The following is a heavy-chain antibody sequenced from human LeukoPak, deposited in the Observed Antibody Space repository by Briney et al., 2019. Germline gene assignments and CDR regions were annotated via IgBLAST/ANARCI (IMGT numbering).Heavy chain of an antibody. V-gene: IGHV4-59*01. J-gene: IGHJ6*02. Sequence: PSETLSLTCTVSGGSISSYYWSWIRQPPGKGLEWIGYIYYSGSTNYNPSLKSRVTISVDTSKNQFSLKLSSVTAADTAVYYCARAYSYGYFANYYYYYGMDVWGQGTTVTVSS. CDR1: GGSISSYY. CDR3: ARAYSYGYFANYYYYYGMDV. D-gene: IGHD5-18*01. CDR2: IYYSGST.